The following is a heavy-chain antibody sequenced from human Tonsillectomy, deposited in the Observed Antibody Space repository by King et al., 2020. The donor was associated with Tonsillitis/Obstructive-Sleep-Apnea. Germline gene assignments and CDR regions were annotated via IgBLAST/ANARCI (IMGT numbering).Heavy chain of an antibody. J-gene: IGHJ4*02. CDR3: ARHVRDGYGTNFDY. V-gene: IGHV4-39*01. Sequence: LQLQESGPGLVKPSETLSLTCTVSGHSIRSSSYYWGWIRQPPGKGLEWIGTIYYTGSTYYNPSLQSRVTISVDTSKNHFSLKLSSVTAADTAVYYCARHVRDGYGTNFDYWGQGTLVTVSS. D-gene: IGHD5-24*01. CDR2: IYYTGST. CDR1: GHSIRSSSYY.